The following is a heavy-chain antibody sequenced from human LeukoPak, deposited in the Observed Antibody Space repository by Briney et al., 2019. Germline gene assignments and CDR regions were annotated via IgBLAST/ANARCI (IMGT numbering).Heavy chain of an antibody. J-gene: IGHJ4*02. CDR2: ISGSGGST. D-gene: IGHD5-12*01. Sequence: GGSLRLSCAASGFTFSSYAMSWVRQAPGKGLEWVSAISGSGGSTYYADSVKGRLTISRDNSKNTLYLQMNSLRAEDTAVYYCATSGYDEYYFDYWGQGTLVTVSS. CDR1: GFTFSSYA. V-gene: IGHV3-23*01. CDR3: ATSGYDEYYFDY.